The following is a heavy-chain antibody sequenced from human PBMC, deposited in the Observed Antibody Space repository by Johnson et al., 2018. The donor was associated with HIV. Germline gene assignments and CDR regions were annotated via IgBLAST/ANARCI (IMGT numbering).Heavy chain of an antibody. V-gene: IGHV3-7*05. Sequence: VLLVESGGGVVQPGRSLRLSCAASGFTFSSYWMSWVRQAPGKGLEWVAHLKQDGSEKYYVASLKGRFTISRDNAKNSLYLQMNSLRAEDTAVYYCATFGGGSFHAFDIWGQGTMVTVSS. CDR2: LKQDGSEK. J-gene: IGHJ3*02. CDR1: GFTFSSYW. D-gene: IGHD1-26*01. CDR3: ATFGGGSFHAFDI.